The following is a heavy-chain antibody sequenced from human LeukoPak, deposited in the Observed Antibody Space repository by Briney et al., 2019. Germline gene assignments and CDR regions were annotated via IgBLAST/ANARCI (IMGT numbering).Heavy chain of an antibody. V-gene: IGHV4-39*07. CDR1: GGSISSSSYY. CDR2: IYYSGST. Sequence: SETLSLTCTVSGGSISSSSYYWGWIRQPPGKGLEWIGSIYYSGSTYYNPSLKSRVTISVDRSKNQFSLKLSSVTAADTAVYYCARGTAAMVFDYWGQGTLVTVSS. D-gene: IGHD2-2*01. CDR3: ARGTAAMVFDY. J-gene: IGHJ4*02.